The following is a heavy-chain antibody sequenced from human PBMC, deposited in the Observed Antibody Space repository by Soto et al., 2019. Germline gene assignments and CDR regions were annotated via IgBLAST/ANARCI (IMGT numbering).Heavy chain of an antibody. CDR2: VSHDGRNT. CDR1: GFTFSDYA. V-gene: IGHV3-30*18. CDR3: AKGGRQWLVTSDFNY. D-gene: IGHD6-19*01. J-gene: IGHJ4*02. Sequence: VQLVESGGGGVQPGRSLRLSCAASGFTFSDYAMHWVRQAPGKGLEWVAVVSHDGRNTHYADSVQGRFTISRDSSKNTVSLEMNSLRAEDTAVYYCAKGGRQWLVTSDFNYWGQGALVTVSS.